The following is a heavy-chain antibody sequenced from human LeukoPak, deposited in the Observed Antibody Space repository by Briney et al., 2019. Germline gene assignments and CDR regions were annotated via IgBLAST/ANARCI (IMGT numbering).Heavy chain of an antibody. CDR3: ARDWEFVVRGVNWFDP. J-gene: IGHJ5*02. D-gene: IGHD3-10*01. CDR2: MNPNSGNT. V-gene: IGHV1-8*01. Sequence: GASVKVSCKASGYTFTSYDINWVRQATGQGLEWMGWMNPNSGNTGYAQKFQGRVTMTRDTSISTAYMELSRLRSDDTAVYYCARDWEFVVRGVNWFDPWGQGTLVTVSS. CDR1: GYTFTSYD.